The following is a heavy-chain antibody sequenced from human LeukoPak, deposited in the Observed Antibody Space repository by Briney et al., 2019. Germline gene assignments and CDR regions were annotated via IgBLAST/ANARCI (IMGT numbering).Heavy chain of an antibody. D-gene: IGHD2-2*01. V-gene: IGHV3-9*01. CDR3: ARRYCSTTNCYAFED. CDR2: ISYNSGTI. J-gene: IGHJ4*02. CDR1: GFNFVDYA. Sequence: QTGGSLRLSCAASGFNFVDYAMHWVRQVPGKGLEWVSGISYNSGTIVYADSVKGRFTISRDNARNSLFLQMNSLRAEDTAVYYCARRYCSTTNCYAFEDWGQGTLVTVSS.